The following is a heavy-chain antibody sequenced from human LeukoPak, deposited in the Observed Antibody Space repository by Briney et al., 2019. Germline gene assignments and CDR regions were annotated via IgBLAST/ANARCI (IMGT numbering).Heavy chain of an antibody. J-gene: IGHJ3*02. D-gene: IGHD3-3*01. CDR1: GGTFSSYA. CDR2: IIPIFGTA. Sequence: ASVKVSCKASGGTFSSYAISWVRQAPGQGLEWMGGIIPIFGTANYAQKFQGRVTITADESTSTAYMELSSLRSEDTAVYYCARSGGEWLPDAFDIWGQGTMVTVSS. V-gene: IGHV1-69*13. CDR3: ARSGGEWLPDAFDI.